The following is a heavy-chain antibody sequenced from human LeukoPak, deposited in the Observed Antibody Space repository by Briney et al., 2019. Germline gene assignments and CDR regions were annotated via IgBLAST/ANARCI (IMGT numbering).Heavy chain of an antibody. V-gene: IGHV4-31*03. J-gene: IGHJ5*02. D-gene: IGHD3-10*01. Sequence: PSQTLSLTCTVSGGSISSGGYYWSWIRQHPGEGLEWIGEINHSGSTNYNPSLKSRVTISVDTSKNQFSLKLSSVTAADTAVYYCARGYSGRSWFDPWGQGTLVTVSS. CDR2: INHSGST. CDR3: ARGYSGRSWFDP. CDR1: GGSISSGGYY.